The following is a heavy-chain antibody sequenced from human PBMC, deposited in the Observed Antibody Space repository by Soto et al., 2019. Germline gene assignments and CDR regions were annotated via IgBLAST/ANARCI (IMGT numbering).Heavy chain of an antibody. CDR2: ISSTSWTI. CDR3: ARGPSAAAPLSDWYFDL. Sequence: PGGSLRLSCAASGFTFSSYSMNWVRQAPGKGLEWVSYISSTSWTIYYADSVQGRFTISRDNAKSSLHLQMNSLRDEDTAVYYCARGPSAAAPLSDWYFDLWGRGTLVTVSS. V-gene: IGHV3-48*02. D-gene: IGHD2-2*01. CDR1: GFTFSSYS. J-gene: IGHJ2*01.